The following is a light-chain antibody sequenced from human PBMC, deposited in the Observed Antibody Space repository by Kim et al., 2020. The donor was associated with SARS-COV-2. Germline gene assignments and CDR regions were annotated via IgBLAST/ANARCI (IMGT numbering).Light chain of an antibody. V-gene: IGKV3-20*01. CDR3: QQYGSSPLT. CDR2: GAS. CDR1: QSVSSSY. Sequence: EIVLTQSPGTLSLSPGERATLSCRASQSVSSSYLAWYQQKSGQAPRLLIYGASSRATGTPGRFSGSGSGTDFTLTISRLEPEDFAVYYCQQYGSSPLTFGGGTKVDIK. J-gene: IGKJ4*01.